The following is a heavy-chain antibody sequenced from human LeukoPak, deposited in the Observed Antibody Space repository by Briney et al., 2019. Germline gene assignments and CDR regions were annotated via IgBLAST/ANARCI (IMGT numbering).Heavy chain of an antibody. CDR2: ISYDGSNK. Sequence: GGSLRLSCAASGFTFSSYAMHWVRQAPGKGLEWVAVISYDGSNKYYADSVKGRFTISRDNSKNTPYLQMNSLRAEDTAVYYCARGLRYSCVFREANWFDPWGQGTLVTVSS. D-gene: IGHD5-18*01. V-gene: IGHV3-30-3*01. CDR1: GFTFSSYA. J-gene: IGHJ5*02. CDR3: ARGLRYSCVFREANWFDP.